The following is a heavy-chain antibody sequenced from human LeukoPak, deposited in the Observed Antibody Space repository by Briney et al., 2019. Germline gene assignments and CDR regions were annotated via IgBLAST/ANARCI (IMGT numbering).Heavy chain of an antibody. CDR1: GGSISSSDYS. D-gene: IGHD3-22*01. CDR3: ARHWSRDYYDSSGYWSPLDY. J-gene: IGHJ4*02. CDR2: IYYSGST. V-gene: IGHV4-39*01. Sequence: SETLSLTCTVSGGSISSSDYSWSWIRQPPGKGLEWIGSIYYSGSTYYNPSLKSRVTISADTSKNQFSLKLSSVTAADTAVYYCARHWSRDYYDSSGYWSPLDYWGQGTLVTVSS.